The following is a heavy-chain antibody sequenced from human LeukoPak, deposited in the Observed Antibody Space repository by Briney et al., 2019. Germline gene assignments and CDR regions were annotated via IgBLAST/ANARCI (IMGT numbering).Heavy chain of an antibody. V-gene: IGHV4-4*07. CDR3: ATVIAPXXGGSSYGYYYYYMDV. CDR2: IYTSGST. CDR1: GGSISSYY. D-gene: IGHD1-26*01. J-gene: IGHJ6*03. Sequence: SETLSLTCTVSGGSISSYYWSWIRQPAGKGLEWIGRIYTSGSTNYNPSLKSRVTMSVDTSKNQFSLKLSSVTAADTAIYCCATVIAPXXGGSSYGYYYYYMDVWGKGTTVTVSS.